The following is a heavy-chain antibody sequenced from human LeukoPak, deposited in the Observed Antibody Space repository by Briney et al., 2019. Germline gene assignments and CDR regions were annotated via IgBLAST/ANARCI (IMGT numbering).Heavy chain of an antibody. J-gene: IGHJ3*02. V-gene: IGHV6-1*01. CDR2: TFYRSRWYS. Sequence: SQTLSLTCAISGDSVSSNNAAWNWIRQSPSRGLEWLGRTFYRSRWYSDYAVSVKSRITINPDTSKNQFSLQLNSVTPEDTAVYYCARDTPNNGGYQRLGFDIWGQGTVVIVSS. D-gene: IGHD6-25*01. CDR3: ARDTPNNGGYQRLGFDI. CDR1: GDSVSSNNAA.